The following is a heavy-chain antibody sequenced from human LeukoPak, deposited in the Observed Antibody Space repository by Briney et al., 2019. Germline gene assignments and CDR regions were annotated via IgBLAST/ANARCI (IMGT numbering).Heavy chain of an antibody. J-gene: IGHJ4*02. CDR2: ISGSGGST. CDR3: VRHTRTAAF. Sequence: GGSLRLSCAASGFTFSSYAMSWVRQAPGKGLEWVSAISGSGGSTYYADSVKGRFTISRGNARSSLFLQMNSLTAEDSAVYFCVRHTRTAAFWGQGALVTVSS. CDR1: GFTFSSYA. V-gene: IGHV3-23*01. D-gene: IGHD2-15*01.